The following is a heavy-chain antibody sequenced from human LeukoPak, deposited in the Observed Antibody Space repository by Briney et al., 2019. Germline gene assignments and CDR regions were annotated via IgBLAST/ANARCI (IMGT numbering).Heavy chain of an antibody. J-gene: IGHJ6*02. CDR2: SSSSSSYT. CDR3: ARDRQYYDILTGYYYYGMDV. D-gene: IGHD3-9*01. CDR1: GFTFSDYY. V-gene: IGHV3-11*05. Sequence: GGSLRLSCAASGFTFSDYYMSWIRQAPGKGLEWVSYSSSSSSYTNYADSVKGRFTISRDNAKNSLYLQMNSLRAEDTAVYYCARDRQYYDILTGYYYYGMDVWGQGTTVTVSS.